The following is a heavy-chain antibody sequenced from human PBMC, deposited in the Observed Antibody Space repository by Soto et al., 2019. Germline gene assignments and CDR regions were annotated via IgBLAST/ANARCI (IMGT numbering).Heavy chain of an antibody. V-gene: IGHV3-23*01. CDR3: AKGSGGFRPYYFDY. J-gene: IGHJ4*02. CDR1: GVLTFSNYA. CDR2: IGGGGITT. D-gene: IGHD2-15*01. Sequence: GGSLRLSCAASGVLTFSNYAMSWVRQAPGKGLEWVSAIGGGGITTYYADSVKGRFTISRDNSKNTLYLQMNSLRAEDTAIYYCAKGSGGFRPYYFDYWGQGTLVTVSS.